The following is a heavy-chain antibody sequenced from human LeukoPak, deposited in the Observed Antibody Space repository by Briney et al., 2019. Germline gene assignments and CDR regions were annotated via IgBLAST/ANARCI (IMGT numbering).Heavy chain of an antibody. Sequence: SETLSLTCAVYGGSFSGYYSNWIRQPPGKGLEWIGYFYYTGSTNYNPSLKSRVTISVDTSKNQFSLNLSSVTAADTAVYYCARMRPTWNYVHWGQGTLVTVSS. D-gene: IGHD1-7*01. CDR3: ARMRPTWNYVH. J-gene: IGHJ4*02. CDR1: GGSFSGYY. CDR2: FYYTGST. V-gene: IGHV4-59*01.